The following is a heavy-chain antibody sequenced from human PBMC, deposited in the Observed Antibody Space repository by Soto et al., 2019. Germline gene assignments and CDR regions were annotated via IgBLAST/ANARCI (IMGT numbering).Heavy chain of an antibody. CDR2: IWYDGSNK. Sequence: QVQLVESGGGVVQPGRSLRLSCAASGLTFSSYGMHWVRQAPGKGLEWVAVIWYDGSNKYYADSVKGRFTISRDNSKNTLYLQMNSLRAEDTAVYYCARDRTYCGGDCYWNYYYYGMDVWGQGTTVTVSS. CDR1: GLTFSSYG. J-gene: IGHJ6*02. D-gene: IGHD2-21*02. CDR3: ARDRTYCGGDCYWNYYYYGMDV. V-gene: IGHV3-33*01.